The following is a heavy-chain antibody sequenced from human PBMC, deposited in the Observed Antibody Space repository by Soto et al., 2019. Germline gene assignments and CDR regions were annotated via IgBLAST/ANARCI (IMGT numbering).Heavy chain of an antibody. V-gene: IGHV3-9*01. CDR1: GFTFDDYA. J-gene: IGHJ3*02. D-gene: IGHD2-15*01. CDR3: AKRTQYCSGGSCYGIHDAFDI. CDR2: ISWNSGSI. Sequence: PGGSLRLSCAASGFTFDDYAMHWVRQAPGKGLEWVSGISWNSGSIGYADSVKGRFTISRDNAKNSLYLQMNSLRAEDTALYYCAKRTQYCSGGSCYGIHDAFDIWGQGTMVTVSS.